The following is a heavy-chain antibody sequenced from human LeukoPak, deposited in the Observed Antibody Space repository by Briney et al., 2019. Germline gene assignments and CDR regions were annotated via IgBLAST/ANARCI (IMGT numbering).Heavy chain of an antibody. J-gene: IGHJ5*02. CDR1: GGTFSSYA. CDR2: IIPIFGTA. CDR3: ATLPYYCSSTSCYSRWGFDP. Sequence: ASVRVSCKASGGTFSSYAISWVRQAPGQGLEWMGGIIPIFGTANYAQKFQGRVTITTGESTSTAYMELSSLRSEDTAVYYCATLPYYCSSTSCYSRWGFDPWGQGTLVTVSS. V-gene: IGHV1-69*05. D-gene: IGHD2-2*02.